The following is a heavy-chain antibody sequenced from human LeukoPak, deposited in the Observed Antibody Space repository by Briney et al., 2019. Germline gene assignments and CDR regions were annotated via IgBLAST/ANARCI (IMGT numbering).Heavy chain of an antibody. J-gene: IGHJ4*02. CDR1: GFMFSSNW. CDR3: AKEGRSLQTY. CDR2: IKEDGTET. D-gene: IGHD5-24*01. Sequence: GGSPRLSCAASGFMFSSNWMSWVRLAPGKGLEWVANIKEDGTETYYVDSVKGRFTISRDNAKNSLYLQMNSLRVEDTAVYYCAKEGRSLQTYWGQGTLVTVSS. V-gene: IGHV3-7*03.